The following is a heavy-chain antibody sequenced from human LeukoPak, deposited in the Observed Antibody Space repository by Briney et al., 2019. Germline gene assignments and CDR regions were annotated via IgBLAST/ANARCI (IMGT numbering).Heavy chain of an antibody. J-gene: IGHJ4*02. V-gene: IGHV3-23*01. CDR3: ARVTGYMIEDYFDY. CDR2: VSGGDVHT. D-gene: IGHD3-22*01. CDR1: GFTFSTYG. Sequence: GGTLRLSGAASGFTFSTYGMTWVRQAPGKGLEWVSAVSGGDVHTYYADSVKGRVTISRDNSRNTLYLQMNSLRPEDTAVYYCARVTGYMIEDYFDYWGQGTLVTVSS.